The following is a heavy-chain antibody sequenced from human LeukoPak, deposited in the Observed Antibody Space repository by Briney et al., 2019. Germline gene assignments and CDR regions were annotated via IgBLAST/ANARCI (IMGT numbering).Heavy chain of an antibody. CDR2: IYTSGST. Sequence: TLSLTCTVSGGSISSGSYYWSWIRQPAGKGLEWIGRIYTSGSTNYNPSLKSRVTISVDTSKNQFSLKLSSVTAADTAVYYCARYYYDLDYYYGMDVWGQGTMVTVSS. CDR3: ARYYYDLDYYYGMDV. CDR1: GGSISSGSYY. D-gene: IGHD3-3*01. V-gene: IGHV4-61*02. J-gene: IGHJ6*02.